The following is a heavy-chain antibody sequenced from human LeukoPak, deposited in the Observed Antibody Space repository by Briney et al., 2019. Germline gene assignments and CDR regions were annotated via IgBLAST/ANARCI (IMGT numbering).Heavy chain of an antibody. CDR2: ISASGAGT. D-gene: IGHD2-15*01. CDR1: GITFSSYV. CDR3: AKGDLLLSASDF. V-gene: IGHV3-23*01. J-gene: IGHJ4*02. Sequence: GGCLRLSCAASGITFSSYVMSWVRQAPGKGLEWVSGISASGAGTYYADSVRGRFTISRDNSKNTLYLQMNSLRAEDTAVYYCAKGDLLLSASDFWGQGTLVTVSS.